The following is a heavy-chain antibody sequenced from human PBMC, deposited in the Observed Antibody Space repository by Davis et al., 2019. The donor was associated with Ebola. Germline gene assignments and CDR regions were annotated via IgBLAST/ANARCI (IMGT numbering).Heavy chain of an antibody. Sequence: PSETLSLTCAISGDSVSINSAGWNWIRQSPSRGLEWLGRTYYMSKWYNDYAPSVVGRISINADTSKNHFSLQLNSVTPEDTAVYYCARGWLRGYLDYWGQGTLVTVSS. CDR3: ARGWLRGYLDY. V-gene: IGHV6-1*01. J-gene: IGHJ4*02. D-gene: IGHD3-3*01. CDR1: GDSVSINSAG. CDR2: TYYMSKWYN.